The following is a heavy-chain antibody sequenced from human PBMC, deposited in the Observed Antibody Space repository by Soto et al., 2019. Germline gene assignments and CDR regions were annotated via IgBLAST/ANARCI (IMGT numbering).Heavy chain of an antibody. V-gene: IGHV3-23*01. J-gene: IGHJ4*02. CDR1: GFTLYSCA. CDR3: ARDHHRYSGYDYVDY. Sequence: GWSLELASAASGFTLYSCAMGGFLQTQGKGLEWVSDIIDSGGSTYYADSVKGRFTISRDNAKNSLYLQMNGLRAEDTAVYYCARDHHRYSGYDYVDYWGQGTLVTVSS. CDR2: IIDSGGST. D-gene: IGHD5-12*01.